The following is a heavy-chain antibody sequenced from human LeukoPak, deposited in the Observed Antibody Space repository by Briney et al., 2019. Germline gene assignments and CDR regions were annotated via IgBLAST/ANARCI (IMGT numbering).Heavy chain of an antibody. D-gene: IGHD6-19*01. CDR2: ISYDGSNK. CDR1: GFTFSSYG. CDR3: AKARIAVAGRALDY. J-gene: IGHJ4*02. Sequence: GGSLRLSCAASGFTFSSYGMHWVRQAPGKGLEWVAVISYDGSNKYYADSVKGRFTISRDNSKNTLYLQMNSLRAEDTAVYYCAKARIAVAGRALDYWGQGTLVTVSS. V-gene: IGHV3-30*18.